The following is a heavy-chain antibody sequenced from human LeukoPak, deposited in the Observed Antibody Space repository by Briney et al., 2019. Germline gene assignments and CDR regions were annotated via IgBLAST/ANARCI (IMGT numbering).Heavy chain of an antibody. CDR1: GYSFTSYR. CDR3: ARRGGRDGYTPYWYFDL. CDR2: IYPGDSDT. Sequence: GESLKISCKGSGYSFTSYRIGWARQMPGKGLEWMGIIYPGDSDTRYSPSFQGQVTISADKSISTAYLQWSSLKASDTAMYYCARRGGRDGYTPYWYFDLWGRGTLVTVSS. J-gene: IGHJ2*01. D-gene: IGHD5-24*01. V-gene: IGHV5-51*01.